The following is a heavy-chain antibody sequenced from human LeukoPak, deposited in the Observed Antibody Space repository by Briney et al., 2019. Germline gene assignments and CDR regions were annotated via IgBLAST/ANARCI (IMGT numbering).Heavy chain of an antibody. V-gene: IGHV3-33*01. CDR3: ARFPRYYYDSSGSPGAFDI. Sequence: GGSLRLSCAASGFTFSSYGMHWVRQAPGKGLEWVAVIWYDGSNKYYADSVKGRFTISRDNSKNTLYLQMNSLRAEDTAVYYCARFPRYYYDSSGSPGAFDIWGQGTRVTVSS. J-gene: IGHJ3*02. CDR2: IWYDGSNK. CDR1: GFTFSSYG. D-gene: IGHD3-22*01.